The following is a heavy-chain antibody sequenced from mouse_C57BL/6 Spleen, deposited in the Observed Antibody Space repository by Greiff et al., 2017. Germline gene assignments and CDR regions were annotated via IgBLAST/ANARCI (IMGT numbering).Heavy chain of an antibody. CDR3: ALARTVVAGDY. CDR2: IDPEDGET. CDR1: GFNIKDYY. Sequence: EVKLVESGAELVKPGASVKLSCTASGFNIKDYYMHWVKQRTEQGLEWIGRIDPEDGETKYAPKFQGKATITADTSSNTAYLQLSSLTSEDTAVYYCALARTVVAGDYWGQGTTLTVSS. V-gene: IGHV14-2*01. D-gene: IGHD1-1*01. J-gene: IGHJ2*01.